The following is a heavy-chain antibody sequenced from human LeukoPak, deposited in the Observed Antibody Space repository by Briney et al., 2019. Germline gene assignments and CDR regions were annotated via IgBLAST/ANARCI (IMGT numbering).Heavy chain of an antibody. J-gene: IGHJ6*03. Sequence: PGGSLRLSCAASGFNFSTYAMHWVRQAPGKGLEWVGIISYDRSKTYYADPVKGRFTISRDNAKNKLYLQVNSLRTEDTALFYCARYLRKLYGRGGDYYFYMDVWGKGTTVTVSS. D-gene: IGHD4-17*01. CDR2: ISYDRSKT. CDR3: ARYLRKLYGRGGDYYFYMDV. V-gene: IGHV3-30*04. CDR1: GFNFSTYA.